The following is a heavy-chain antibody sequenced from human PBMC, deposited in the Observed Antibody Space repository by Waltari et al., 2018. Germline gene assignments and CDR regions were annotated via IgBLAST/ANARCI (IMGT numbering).Heavy chain of an antibody. V-gene: IGHV4-4*07. J-gene: IGHJ4*02. CDR2: ISGGGGRT. D-gene: IGHD2-15*01. CDR3: TRDSCSGGVCWDY. Sequence: QLQLQESGPGLVKPSETLSLTCAVSGGSISSNYWSWIRQPPGKGLEWIGRISGGGGRTDYNPSLKSRVTISTDTSKNYFSLKLNSVTAADTAVYYCTRDSCSGGVCWDYWGQGVLVTVSS. CDR1: GGSISSNY.